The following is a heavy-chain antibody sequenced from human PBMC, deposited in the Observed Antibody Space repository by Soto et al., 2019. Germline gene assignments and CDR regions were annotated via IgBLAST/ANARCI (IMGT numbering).Heavy chain of an antibody. J-gene: IGHJ5*01. CDR2: ITEGGTT. D-gene: IGHD2-8*01. Sequence: SLTCAVHGDSFRGYFWTWICQPPGKGLEWIAEITEGGTTNYSASLKSRVSIAVDSSKRQFSLTLSSVTAADTAMYYCARGADAMLPPNFDSWSQGSLVTVSS. V-gene: IGHV4-34*01. CDR3: ARGADAMLPPNFDS. CDR1: GDSFRGYF.